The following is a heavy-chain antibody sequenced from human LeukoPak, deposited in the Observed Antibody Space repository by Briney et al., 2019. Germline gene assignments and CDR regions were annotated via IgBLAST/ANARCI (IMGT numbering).Heavy chain of an antibody. J-gene: IGHJ6*03. V-gene: IGHV4-30-4*08. CDR1: GGSFSGYY. CDR3: ARDNYGDYSYYYMDV. D-gene: IGHD4-17*01. CDR2: IYYSGST. Sequence: KTSETLSLTCAVYGGSFSGYYWSWIRQPPGKGLEWIGYIYYSGSTYYNPSLKSRVTISVDTSKNQFSLKLSSVTAADTAVYYCARDNYGDYSYYYMDVWGKGTTVTVSS.